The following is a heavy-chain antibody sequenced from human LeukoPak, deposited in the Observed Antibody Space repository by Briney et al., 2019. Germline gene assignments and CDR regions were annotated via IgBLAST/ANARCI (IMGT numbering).Heavy chain of an antibody. CDR2: IYPDDFDT. CDR3: VRRASYYDGLDY. D-gene: IGHD3-22*01. CDR1: GYSFTSNW. V-gene: IGHV5-51*01. Sequence: VESLKISCKGSGYSFTSNWIGWVRQMPGKGLEWMGLIYPDDFDTTYSPSFQGQVSISADKPISTAYLQWSSLKTSDTAMYYCVRRASYYDGLDYWGQGTLVTVSS. J-gene: IGHJ4*02.